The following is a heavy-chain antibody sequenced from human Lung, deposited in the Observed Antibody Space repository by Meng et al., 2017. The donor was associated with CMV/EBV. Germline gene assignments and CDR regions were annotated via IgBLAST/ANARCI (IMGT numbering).Heavy chain of an antibody. V-gene: IGHV6-1*01. Sequence: EKLQQSGPGLVKPSQTLSPTCAISGDIVSSNSAAWHWIRQSPSRGLEWLGRTYYRSKWYHEYAVSVKSRITISPDTPKNQFSLQLNSMTPEDTAVYYCARGINGGCGDWGQGTLVTVSS. CDR3: ARGINGGCGD. J-gene: IGHJ4*02. CDR2: TYYRSKWYH. CDR1: GDIVSSNSAA. D-gene: IGHD4-23*01.